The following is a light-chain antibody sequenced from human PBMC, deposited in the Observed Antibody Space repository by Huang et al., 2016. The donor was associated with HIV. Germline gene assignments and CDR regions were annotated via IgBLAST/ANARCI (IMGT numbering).Light chain of an antibody. Sequence: EIVMTQSPATLSVSPGERATLSCRASQSVSSNLAWYQQKPGQAPRPRIYGASTRATGFPARFSGSGSGTEFTLTISSLQSEDFAVYYCQQYNNWPPTFGQGTKVEIK. CDR3: QQYNNWPPT. CDR2: GAS. J-gene: IGKJ1*01. V-gene: IGKV3-15*01. CDR1: QSVSSN.